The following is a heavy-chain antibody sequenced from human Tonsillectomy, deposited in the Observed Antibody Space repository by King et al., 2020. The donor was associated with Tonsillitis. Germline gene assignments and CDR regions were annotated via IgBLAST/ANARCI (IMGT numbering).Heavy chain of an antibody. Sequence: VQLVESGGGVVQPGRSLRLSCAASGFTFSSYGMHWVRQAPGKGLEWVAVISYDGSNKNYADSVKGRFTISRDNSKNTLYLQMNSLRAEDTAVYYCASRPSMARGVSPPPLDYWGQGTLVTVSS. CDR2: ISYDGSNK. D-gene: IGHD3-10*01. CDR1: GFTFSSYG. CDR3: ASRPSMARGVSPPPLDY. V-gene: IGHV3-33*05. J-gene: IGHJ4*02.